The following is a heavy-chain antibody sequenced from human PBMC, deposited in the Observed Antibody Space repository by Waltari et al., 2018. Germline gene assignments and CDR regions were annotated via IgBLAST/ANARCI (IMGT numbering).Heavy chain of an antibody. CDR2: INPNSGDT. D-gene: IGHD4-17*01. CDR3: ARDLGSDYGNRDY. CDR1: GYTFTGYY. V-gene: IGHV1-2*06. Sequence: QVHLVQSGAEVKKPGASVKVSCKASGYTFTGYYIQWVRRAPGKGLEWMRRINPNSGDTNYAQKFQGRVTLTRDTSINTAYMELSSLKSDDTAVYYCARDLGSDYGNRDYWGQGTLVTVPS. J-gene: IGHJ4*02.